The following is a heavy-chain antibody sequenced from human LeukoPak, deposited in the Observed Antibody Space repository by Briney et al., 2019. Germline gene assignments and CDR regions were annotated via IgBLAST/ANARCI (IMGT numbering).Heavy chain of an antibody. D-gene: IGHD2-21*02. Sequence: SETLSHTCTVSGGSLTSDNDHWDWIRQPPGKGLEWIRSVHHTGATYYNPSLRSRVTISVDTSKNQFSLKVTSVTAADTAAYYCARRLSYYDYWGQGTLVTVSS. CDR3: ARRLSYYDY. J-gene: IGHJ4*02. CDR2: VHHTGAT. V-gene: IGHV4-39*01. CDR1: GGSLTSDNDH.